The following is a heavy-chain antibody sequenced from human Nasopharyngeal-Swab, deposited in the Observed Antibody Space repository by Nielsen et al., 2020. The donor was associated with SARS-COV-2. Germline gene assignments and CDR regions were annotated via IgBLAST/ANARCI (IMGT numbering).Heavy chain of an antibody. Sequence: GESLKISCAASGFTFSSYAMSWVRQAPGKGLEWVSAISGSGGGTYYADSVKGRFTISRDNSKNTLCLQMNSLRAEDTAVYYCAKDSSISGSPVYYYGMDVWGQGTTVTVSS. V-gene: IGHV3-23*01. CDR1: GFTFSSYA. CDR3: AKDSSISGSPVYYYGMDV. J-gene: IGHJ6*02. CDR2: ISGSGGGT. D-gene: IGHD1-26*01.